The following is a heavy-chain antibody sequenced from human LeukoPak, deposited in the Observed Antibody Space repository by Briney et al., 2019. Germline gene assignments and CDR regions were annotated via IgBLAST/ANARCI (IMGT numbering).Heavy chain of an antibody. Sequence: ASVKVSCKASGYTFTGYYMHWVRQAPGQGLEWMGWINTNTGNPTYAQGFTGRFVFSLDTSVSTAYLQTSSLKAEDTAVYYCARVPPFDSSGYYWKSPATLDAFDIWGQGTMVTVSS. J-gene: IGHJ3*02. CDR3: ARVPPFDSSGYYWKSPATLDAFDI. CDR2: INTNTGNP. CDR1: GYTFTGYY. D-gene: IGHD3-22*01. V-gene: IGHV7-4-1*02.